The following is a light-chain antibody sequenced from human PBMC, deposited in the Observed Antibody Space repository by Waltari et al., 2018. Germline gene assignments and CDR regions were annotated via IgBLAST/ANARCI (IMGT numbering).Light chain of an antibody. V-gene: IGLV2-11*01. Sequence: QSALTQPRPASGSPGQTVTTPCTGTKSDIGEYRYVSWFHLHPAKAPKHIIDSVTDRPSGVPHRFSGSKSGSTASLTISGLQPEDEGDYFCCSYAGRYTMIFGGGTRLTVL. J-gene: IGLJ2*01. CDR1: KSDIGEYRY. CDR2: SVT. CDR3: CSYAGRYTMI.